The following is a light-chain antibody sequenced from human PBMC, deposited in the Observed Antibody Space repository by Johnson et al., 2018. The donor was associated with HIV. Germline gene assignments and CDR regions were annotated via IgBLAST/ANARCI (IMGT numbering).Light chain of an antibody. CDR3: LSADSSGTYV. CDR2: KDS. CDR1: ALPKKY. Sequence: LTQPPSVSVSLGQMARITCSGEALPKKYAYWYQQKPGQFPVLVIYKDSERPSGIPERFSGSSSGTIVTLTISGVQAADEADYYCLSADSSGTYVFGTGTKVTVL. J-gene: IGLJ1*01. V-gene: IGLV3-16*01.